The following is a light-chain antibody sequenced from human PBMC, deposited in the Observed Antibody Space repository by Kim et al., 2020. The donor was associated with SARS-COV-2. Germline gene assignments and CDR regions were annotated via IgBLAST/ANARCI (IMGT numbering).Light chain of an antibody. CDR2: EDD. CDR3: QSYDSSNHVV. J-gene: IGLJ2*01. V-gene: IGLV6-57*03. CDR1: SGSVASNY. Sequence: NFMLTQPHSVSESPGKTVTISCTRSSGSVASNYVQWYQQRPGSAPTTMIYEDDQRPSGVPDRFSGSIDSSSNSASLTISGLKTEDEADYYCQSYDSSNHVVFGGGTQLTV.